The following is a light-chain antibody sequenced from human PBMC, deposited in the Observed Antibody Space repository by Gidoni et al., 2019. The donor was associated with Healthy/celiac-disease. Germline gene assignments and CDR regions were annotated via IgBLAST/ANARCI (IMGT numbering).Light chain of an antibody. J-gene: IGKJ5*01. CDR2: DAS. Sequence: SYLAWYQQKPGQAPRLLIYDASNRATGIPARFSGSGSGTDFTLTISSLEPEDFAVYYCQQRSNWPPITFGQGTRLEIK. CDR3: QQRSNWPPIT. CDR1: SY. V-gene: IGKV3-11*01.